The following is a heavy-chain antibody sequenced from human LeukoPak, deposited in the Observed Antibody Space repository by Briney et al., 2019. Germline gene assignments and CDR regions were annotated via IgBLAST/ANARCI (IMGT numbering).Heavy chain of an antibody. CDR1: GYTFTGYY. J-gene: IGHJ4*02. Sequence: ASVKVSCKASGYTFTGYYMHWVRQAPGQGLEWRGWINPNSGVTNYAQKFQCRVTMTRDTSISTAYMELSRLRSDATAVYSCERDPRRAGYNPLFDSWGEGTLVTVSS. CDR2: INPNSGVT. CDR3: ERDPRRAGYNPLFDS. V-gene: IGHV1-2*02. D-gene: IGHD5-24*01.